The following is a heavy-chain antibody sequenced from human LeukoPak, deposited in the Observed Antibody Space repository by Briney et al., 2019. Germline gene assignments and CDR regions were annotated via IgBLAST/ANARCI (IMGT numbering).Heavy chain of an antibody. CDR1: GFTFSTYG. Sequence: PGRSLRLSCAASGFTFSTYGMHWVRQAPGKGLEWVAVISYDGSNKYYADSVKGRFTISRDNSKNTLYLQMNSLRAEDTAVYYCAKGRGVATLPDYWGQGTLVTVSS. CDR2: ISYDGSNK. V-gene: IGHV3-30*18. CDR3: AKGRGVATLPDY. D-gene: IGHD5-12*01. J-gene: IGHJ4*02.